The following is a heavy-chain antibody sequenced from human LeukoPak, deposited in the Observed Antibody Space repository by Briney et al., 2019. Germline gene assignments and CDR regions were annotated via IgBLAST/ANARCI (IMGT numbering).Heavy chain of an antibody. CDR2: ISWNSGSI. CDR3: AKDTSSGLDY. CDR1: GFTFDDYA. J-gene: IGHJ4*02. D-gene: IGHD6-19*01. Sequence: SLRLSCAASGFTFDDYAMHWVRQAPGKGLEWVSGISWNSGSIGYADSVKGRFTISRDNAKNSLYLQMNSLRAEDTALYYCAKDTSSGLDYWGQGTLVTVSS. V-gene: IGHV3-9*01.